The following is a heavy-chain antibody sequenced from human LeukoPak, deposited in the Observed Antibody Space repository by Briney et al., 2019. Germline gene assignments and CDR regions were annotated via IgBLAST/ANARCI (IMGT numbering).Heavy chain of an antibody. Sequence: EASVKVSCKASGYTFTSYYMHWVRQAPGQGLEWMGIINPSGGSTSYAQKLLGRVTMTTDTSTSTAYMELRSLRSDDTAVYYCARDRSSSWYKDFDYWGQGTLVTVSS. CDR2: INPSGGST. V-gene: IGHV1-46*01. CDR3: ARDRSSSWYKDFDY. J-gene: IGHJ4*02. D-gene: IGHD6-13*01. CDR1: GYTFTSYY.